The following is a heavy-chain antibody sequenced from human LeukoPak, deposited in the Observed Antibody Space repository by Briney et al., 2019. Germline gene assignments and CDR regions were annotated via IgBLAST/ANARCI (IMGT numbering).Heavy chain of an antibody. V-gene: IGHV3-23*01. D-gene: IGHD3-3*01. CDR3: AKLGLRYFFDY. J-gene: IGHJ4*02. Sequence: GGSLRLSCAASGFTFSSYAMRWVRQAPGKGVEWGSAVSGSGGRTYYADSVKGRFTISIDNSKNTLYLQMNSLRAEDTAVYYCAKLGLRYFFDYWGQGTLVTVSS. CDR2: VSGSGGRT. CDR1: GFTFSSYA.